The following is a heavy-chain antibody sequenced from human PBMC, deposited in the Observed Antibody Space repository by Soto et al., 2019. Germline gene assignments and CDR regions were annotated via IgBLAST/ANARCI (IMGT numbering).Heavy chain of an antibody. D-gene: IGHD5-18*01. V-gene: IGHV3-30-3*01. CDR3: ARAPRRGYSYGFVDY. J-gene: IGHJ4*02. CDR2: ISYDGSNK. CDR1: GFTFSSYA. Sequence: QVQLVESGGGVVQPGRSLRLSCAASGFTFSSYAMHWVRQAPGKGLEWVAVISYDGSNKYYADSVKGRFTNSRDNSKNTLYLQMNSLRAEDTAVYYCARAPRRGYSYGFVDYWGQGTLVTVSS.